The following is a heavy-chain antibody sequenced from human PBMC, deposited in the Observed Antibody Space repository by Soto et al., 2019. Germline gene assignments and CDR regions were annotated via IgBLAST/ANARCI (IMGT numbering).Heavy chain of an antibody. CDR3: ARRGYSYGWGLNWFDP. D-gene: IGHD5-18*01. J-gene: IGHJ5*02. Sequence: GASVKVSCKASGFTFSHRSMNWVRQAPGQGLEWMGWISAYNGNTNYAQKLQGRVTMTTDTSTSTAYMELRSLRSDDTAVYYCARRGYSYGWGLNWFDPWGQGTLVTVSS. V-gene: IGHV1-18*01. CDR1: GFTFSHRS. CDR2: ISAYNGNT.